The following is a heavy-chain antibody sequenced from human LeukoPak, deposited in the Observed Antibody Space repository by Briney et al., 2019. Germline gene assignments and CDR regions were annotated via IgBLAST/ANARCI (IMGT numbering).Heavy chain of an antibody. CDR2: ICYSGST. Sequence: KPSETLSLTCTVSGGSISSSSYCWGWIRQPPGKGLEWIGTICYSGSTFYNPSLKSRVTISVDTSKNQVSLKLSSVTAADTAVYYCARQYYDRSTYGIVGYWGQGTLVTVSS. J-gene: IGHJ4*02. CDR1: GGSISSSSYC. CDR3: ARQYYDRSTYGIVGY. D-gene: IGHD3-22*01. V-gene: IGHV4-39*01.